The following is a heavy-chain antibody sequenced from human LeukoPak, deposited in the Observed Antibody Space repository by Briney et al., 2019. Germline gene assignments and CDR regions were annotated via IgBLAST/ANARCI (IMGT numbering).Heavy chain of an antibody. CDR1: GYTFTSYG. D-gene: IGHD6-6*01. V-gene: IGHV1-18*01. CDR2: ISAYNGNT. Sequence: ASVKVSCKASGYTFTSYGISWVRQAPGQGLEWMGWISAYNGNTNYAQKLQGRVTMTTDTSTSTTYMELRSLRSDDTAVYYCARVAFSSSSLAWGYFDYWGQGTLVTVSS. CDR3: ARVAFSSSSLAWGYFDY. J-gene: IGHJ4*02.